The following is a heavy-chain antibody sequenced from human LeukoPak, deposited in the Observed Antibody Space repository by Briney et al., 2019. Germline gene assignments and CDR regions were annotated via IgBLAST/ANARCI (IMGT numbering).Heavy chain of an antibody. CDR2: IWPDGSNK. CDR1: GFTFNSYG. D-gene: IGHD5-18*01. Sequence: GRSLRLSCAASGFTFNSYGMFWVRQAPGKGLEWVAFIWPDGSNKLYGDSVKGRFTISRDNSKNTVYLQMNSLRAEDTAVYYCARGYSYGYFDYWGQGTLVTVSS. V-gene: IGHV3-33*01. J-gene: IGHJ4*02. CDR3: ARGYSYGYFDY.